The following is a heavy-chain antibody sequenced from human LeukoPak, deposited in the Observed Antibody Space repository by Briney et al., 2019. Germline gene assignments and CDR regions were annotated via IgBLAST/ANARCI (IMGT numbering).Heavy chain of an antibody. Sequence: ASVKVSCKASGYTFTSYYMHWVRQAPGQGLEWMGIINPSGGSTSYAQKFQGRVTMTRDTSTSTVYMELSSLRSEDTAVYYCARDRYYGSGSYYLNNWFDPWGQGTLVTVSS. CDR1: GYTFTSYY. CDR3: ARDRYYGSGSYYLNNWFDP. V-gene: IGHV1-46*01. J-gene: IGHJ5*02. D-gene: IGHD3-10*01. CDR2: INPSGGST.